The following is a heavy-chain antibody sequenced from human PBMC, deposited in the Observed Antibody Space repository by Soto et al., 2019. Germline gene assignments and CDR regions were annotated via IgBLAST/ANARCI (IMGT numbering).Heavy chain of an antibody. Sequence: ASVKVSCKASGGTFSSYAISWVRQAPGQGLEWMGGINPIFGTPHYAQKKQGRVTITADPFTNTAYMELTRLTSAATAVYFCAREGPNFAYWGQGTLVPVS. CDR2: INPIFGTP. CDR3: AREGPNFAY. V-gene: IGHV1-69*13. CDR1: GGTFSSYA. J-gene: IGHJ4*02.